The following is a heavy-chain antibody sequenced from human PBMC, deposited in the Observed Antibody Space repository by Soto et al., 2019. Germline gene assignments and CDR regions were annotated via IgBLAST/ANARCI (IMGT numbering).Heavy chain of an antibody. V-gene: IGHV4-34*01. CDR3: ARGQSRYDFWSGYYCWFDP. J-gene: IGHJ5*02. CDR2: INHSGST. CDR1: GGSFSGYY. D-gene: IGHD3-3*01. Sequence: SETLSLTCAVYGGSFSGYYWSWIRQPPGKGLEWIGEINHSGSTNYNPSLKSRVTISVDTSKNQFSLKLSSVTAADTAVCYCARGQSRYDFWSGYYCWFDPWGQGTLVTVSS.